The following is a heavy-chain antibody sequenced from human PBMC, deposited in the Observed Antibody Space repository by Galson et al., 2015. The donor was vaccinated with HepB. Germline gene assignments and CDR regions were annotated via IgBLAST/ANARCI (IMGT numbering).Heavy chain of an antibody. D-gene: IGHD2-2*02. Sequence: SLRLSCAVSGFTFSDYYKSWSRPAPGQGAEWVSYISSSGGTRYYADYVKARFTISRDNSKNTLSLQMNSLTAEDTAVYSCAKDKDLGYCSSTSCYTLDYWGQGTLVTVSS. J-gene: IGHJ4*02. V-gene: IGHV3-11*04. CDR3: AKDKDLGYCSSTSCYTLDY. CDR2: ISSSGGTR. CDR1: GFTFSDYY.